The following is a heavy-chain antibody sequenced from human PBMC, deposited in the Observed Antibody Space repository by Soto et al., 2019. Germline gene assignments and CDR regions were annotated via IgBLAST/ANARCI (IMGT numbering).Heavy chain of an antibody. V-gene: IGHV3-30*18. J-gene: IGHJ6*03. Sequence: PGGSLRLSCAASGFTFSSYGMHWVRQAPGKGLEWVATMSYDGSNKYYADSVKGRFTISRDNSKNTLYLQMNSLRAEDTALYYCAKDLNIAVVIATRHYMDVWGKGTMVTVSS. CDR1: GFTFSSYG. CDR2: MSYDGSNK. CDR3: AKDLNIAVVIATRHYMDV. D-gene: IGHD2-21*01.